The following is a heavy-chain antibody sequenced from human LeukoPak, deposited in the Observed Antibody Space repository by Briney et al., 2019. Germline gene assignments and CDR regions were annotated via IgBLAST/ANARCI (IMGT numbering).Heavy chain of an antibody. V-gene: IGHV3-30-3*01. CDR1: GFTFSSYA. CDR2: ISYDGSNK. CDR3: ARDMRRGYIVVVVAATPKNAFDI. Sequence: GRSLRLSCAASGFTFSSYAMRWVRQAPGKGLEWVAVISYDGSNKYYADSVKGRFTISRDNSKNTLYLQMNSLRAEDTAVYYCARDMRRGYIVVVVAATPKNAFDIWGQGTMVTVSS. J-gene: IGHJ3*02. D-gene: IGHD2-15*01.